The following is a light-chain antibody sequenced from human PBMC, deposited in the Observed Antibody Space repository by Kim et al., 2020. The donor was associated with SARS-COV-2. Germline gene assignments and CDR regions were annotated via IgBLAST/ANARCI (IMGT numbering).Light chain of an antibody. CDR2: DVT. CDR3: LSYTSSDTNVV. J-gene: IGLJ2*01. CDR1: SSDVGAYNY. V-gene: IGLV2-14*03. Sequence: QSALTQPASVSGSPGQSITISCTGTSSDVGAYNYVSWYQQHPGKAPKLIIYDVTKRPPGVSNRFSGSKSGNTASLTISGLQSEDEADYSCLSYTSSDTNVVFGGGTQLTVL.